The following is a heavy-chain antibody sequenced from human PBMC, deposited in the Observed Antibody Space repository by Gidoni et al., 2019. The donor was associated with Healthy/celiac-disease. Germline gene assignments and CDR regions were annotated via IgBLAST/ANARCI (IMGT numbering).Heavy chain of an antibody. CDR2: ISSSSSYI. J-gene: IGHJ6*02. D-gene: IGHD5-18*01. CDR1: GFTFSSYS. CDR3: ARDSNPLQLWSDYGMDV. V-gene: IGHV3-21*01. Sequence: EVQLVESGGGLVKPGGSLILSCAASGFTFSSYSMNWVRQAPGKGLEWVSSISSSSSYIYYADSVKGRFTISRDNAKNSLYLQMNSLRAEDTAVYYCARDSNPLQLWSDYGMDVWGQGTTVTVSS.